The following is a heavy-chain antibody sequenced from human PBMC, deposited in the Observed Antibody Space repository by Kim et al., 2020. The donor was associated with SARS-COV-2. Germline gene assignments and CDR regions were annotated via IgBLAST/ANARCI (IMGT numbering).Heavy chain of an antibody. CDR2: IYYSGNT. Sequence: SETLSLTCTVSGGSISSNYWSWIRQPPGKGLEWIGYIYYSGNTNYNPSLKSRVTISVDTSKNQFSLRLSSVTAADTAVYYCARSRRGAYWGQGSLVTISS. D-gene: IGHD1-26*01. J-gene: IGHJ4*02. CDR1: GGSISSNY. V-gene: IGHV4-59*08. CDR3: ARSRRGAY.